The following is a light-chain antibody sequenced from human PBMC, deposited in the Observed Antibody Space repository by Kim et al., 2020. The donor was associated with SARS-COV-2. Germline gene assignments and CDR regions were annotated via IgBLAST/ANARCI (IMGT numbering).Light chain of an antibody. CDR1: QSISSR. CDR2: KAS. V-gene: IGKV1-5*03. J-gene: IGKJ2*01. Sequence: DIQMTQSPSTLSASVGDRVTITCRASQSISSRLAWFQQKPGKAPKLVIYKASNLESGVPSRFSGSGSGSDFILTISDLQPDDFATYYCQQYDNDPYTFGQGTKLEI. CDR3: QQYDNDPYT.